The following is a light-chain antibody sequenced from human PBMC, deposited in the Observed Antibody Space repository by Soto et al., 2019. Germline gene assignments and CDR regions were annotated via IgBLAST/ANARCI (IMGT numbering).Light chain of an antibody. CDR3: QSYDSSLSGWV. J-gene: IGLJ3*02. Sequence: QLVLTQPPSVSGAPGQRVTISCTGSSSNIGAGYDVKWYQQLPGTAPKLLIYGNSNRPSGVPDRFSGSKSGTSASLAITGLQAEDEADYYCQSYDSSLSGWVFGGGTKLTV. CDR2: GNS. CDR1: SSNIGAGYD. V-gene: IGLV1-40*01.